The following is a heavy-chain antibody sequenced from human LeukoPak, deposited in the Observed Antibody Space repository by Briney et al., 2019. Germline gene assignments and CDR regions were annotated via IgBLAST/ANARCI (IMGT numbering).Heavy chain of an antibody. D-gene: IGHD5-24*01. CDR3: ARDTTPWDGYTRFDY. CDR2: IKQDGSEK. Sequence: GGSLRLSCAASGFTFSSYAMSWVRQAPGKGLEWVANIKQDGSEKYYVDSVKGRFTISRDNAKNSLYLQMNSLRAEDTAVYYCARDTTPWDGYTRFDYWGQGTLVTVSS. V-gene: IGHV3-7*01. J-gene: IGHJ4*02. CDR1: GFTFSSYA.